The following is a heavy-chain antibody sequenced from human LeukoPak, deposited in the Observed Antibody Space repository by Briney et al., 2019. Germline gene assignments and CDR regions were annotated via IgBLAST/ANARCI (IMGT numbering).Heavy chain of an antibody. Sequence: TGGSLRLSCAASGFTFSSYAMHWVRQAPGKGLEWVAVISYDGSNKYYADSVKGRFTISRDNSKNTLYLQMNSLRAEDTAVYYCARASQLRFLEWLSTRDYWGQGTLVTVSS. CDR1: GFTFSSYA. CDR2: ISYDGSNK. D-gene: IGHD3-3*01. CDR3: ARASQLRFLEWLSTRDY. J-gene: IGHJ4*02. V-gene: IGHV3-30-3*01.